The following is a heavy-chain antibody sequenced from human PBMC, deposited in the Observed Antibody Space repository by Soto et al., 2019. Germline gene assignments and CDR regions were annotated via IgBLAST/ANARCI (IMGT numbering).Heavy chain of an antibody. D-gene: IGHD2-21*01. CDR2: VYHSGST. CDR3: ATLPPRIVVTVLPIPT. CDR1: GDSISSTHW. V-gene: IGHV4-4*02. J-gene: IGHJ5*02. Sequence: QVYLQQSGPGLVKPSGTLSLTCAVSGDSISSTHWWTWVRQTPGKGLEWIGEVYHSGSTSYNPSLKSRVTISVDTSNNQFSLQLTSVTAADTAVYYCATLPPRIVVTVLPIPTWGQGTLVSVSS.